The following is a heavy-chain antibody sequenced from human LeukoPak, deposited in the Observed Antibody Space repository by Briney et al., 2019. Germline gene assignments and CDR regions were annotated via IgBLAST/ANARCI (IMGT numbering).Heavy chain of an antibody. CDR1: GFTVSSNY. V-gene: IGHV3-53*05. D-gene: IGHD2-8*02. Sequence: GGSLRPSCTASGFTVSSNYMSWVRQAPGKGLEWVSVIYSGGSTGYAGSVKGRFTISRDNSKNTLYLQMNSLRAEDTAVYYCARVSPGAIWGHGTMVTVSS. CDR2: IYSGGST. J-gene: IGHJ3*02. CDR3: ARVSPGAI.